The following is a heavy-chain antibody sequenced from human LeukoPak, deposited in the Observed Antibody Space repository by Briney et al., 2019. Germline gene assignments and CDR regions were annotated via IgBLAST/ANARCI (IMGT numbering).Heavy chain of an antibody. CDR1: GGSFTTSW. Sequence: SETLSLTCAVYGGSFTTSWWSWIRQATGKGLEWIGEINHRGSTNYNPSRKSRVTFSLDTPNSQFSLSLSFLTAADTAMYYCQGVPLGYSSGWTSDYSYMDVWGKGTPVTVS. D-gene: IGHD6-19*01. V-gene: IGHV4-34*01. J-gene: IGHJ6*03. CDR3: QGVPLGYSSGWTSDYSYMDV. CDR2: INHRGST.